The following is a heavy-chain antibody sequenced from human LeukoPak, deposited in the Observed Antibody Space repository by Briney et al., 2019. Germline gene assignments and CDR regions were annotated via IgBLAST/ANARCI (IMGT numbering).Heavy chain of an antibody. J-gene: IGHJ3*02. CDR3: ARENYDILTGEFSAFDI. CDR1: GITYSSYW. D-gene: IGHD3-9*01. Sequence: GGSLRLSCAASGITYSSYWMSWVRQAPGKGLEWVANIKEDGSEKYYVDSVKGRFTISRDNARNSLYLQMNSLRAEDTAVYYCARENYDILTGEFSAFDIWGQGTMVTVSS. CDR2: IKEDGSEK. V-gene: IGHV3-7*01.